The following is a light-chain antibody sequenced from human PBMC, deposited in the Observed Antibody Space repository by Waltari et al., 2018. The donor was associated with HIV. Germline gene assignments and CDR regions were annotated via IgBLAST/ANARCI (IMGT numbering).Light chain of an antibody. Sequence: QSALTQPRSVSGSPGPSVTISCPGTSRDVAGYTFVSWYQHHPGKAPKLVISDVTNRPSGVPDRFSGSKSGNTASLTISGLQAEDEADYYCCSYSGSGTLYVFGTGTEVTVL. V-gene: IGLV2-11*01. CDR2: DVT. CDR3: CSYSGSGTLYV. CDR1: SRDVAGYTF. J-gene: IGLJ1*01.